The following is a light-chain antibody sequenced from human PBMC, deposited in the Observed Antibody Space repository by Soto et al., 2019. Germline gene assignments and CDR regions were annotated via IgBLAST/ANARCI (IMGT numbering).Light chain of an antibody. J-gene: IGKJ1*01. CDR1: QSVSSSY. V-gene: IGKV3-20*01. CDR3: QQYGSSLTWT. CDR2: GAS. Sequence: EIVLTQSPGTLSLSPGERATLSCRASQSVSSSYLAGYQQKPGQAPRLLIYGASSRATGIPDRFSGSGSGTDLPLTISRLEPEDFAVYYCQQYGSSLTWTFGQGTNVEIK.